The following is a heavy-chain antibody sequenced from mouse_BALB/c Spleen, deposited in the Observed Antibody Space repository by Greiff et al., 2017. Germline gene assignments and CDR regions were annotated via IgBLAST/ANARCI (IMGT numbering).Heavy chain of an antibody. D-gene: IGHD1-1*01. CDR3: ARGTVVVFYAMDY. CDR1: GYAFSSYW. Sequence: VQLQESGAELVRPGSSVKISCKASGYAFSSYWMNWVKQRPGQGLEWIGQIYPGDGDTNYNGKFKGKATLTADKSSSTAYMQLSSLTSEDSAVYFCARGTVVVFYAMDYWGQGTSVTVSS. J-gene: IGHJ4*01. V-gene: IGHV1-80*01. CDR2: IYPGDGDT.